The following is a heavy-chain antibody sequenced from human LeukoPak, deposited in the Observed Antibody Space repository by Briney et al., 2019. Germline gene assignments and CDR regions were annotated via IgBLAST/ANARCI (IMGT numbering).Heavy chain of an antibody. Sequence: PVRSLRLSCAASGFTFSFYAMTWVRRSPGKGLEWVSAISGGGGTTYYAELVKGRFTISRDNSKNTLYLQMNSLRAEDTAVYYCAKFYDILTGYFDYWGQGTLVTVSS. CDR2: ISGGGGTT. V-gene: IGHV3-23*01. J-gene: IGHJ4*02. CDR3: AKFYDILTGYFDY. D-gene: IGHD3-9*01. CDR1: GFTFSFYA.